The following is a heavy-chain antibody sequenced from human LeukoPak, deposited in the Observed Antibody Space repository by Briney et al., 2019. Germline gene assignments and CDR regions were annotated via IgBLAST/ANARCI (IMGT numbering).Heavy chain of an antibody. CDR2: ISSNGGST. CDR3: AKDIGYSSGWTFDY. CDR1: GFTFSSYA. V-gene: IGHV3-64*04. D-gene: IGHD6-19*01. Sequence: GGSLRLSCSASGFTFSSYAMHWVRQAPGKGLEYVSAISSNGGSTYYADSVKGRFTISRDNSKNTLYLQMNSLRAEDTAVYYCAKDIGYSSGWTFDYWGQGTLVTVSS. J-gene: IGHJ4*02.